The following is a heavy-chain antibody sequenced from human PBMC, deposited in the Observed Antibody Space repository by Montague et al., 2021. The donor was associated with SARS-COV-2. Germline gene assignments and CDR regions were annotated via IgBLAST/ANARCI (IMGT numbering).Heavy chain of an antibody. V-gene: IGHV4-59*01. CDR2: IYYSGST. Sequence: SETRSLTCTVSGGSISGYYWSWIRQPPGKGLEWIGYIYYSGSTNXNPSLKSRVTISIDTSKNQFSLKLSSVTAADTAVYYCARISHLEGYYFDYWGQGTLATVSS. J-gene: IGHJ4*02. CDR1: GGSISGYY. CDR3: ARISHLEGYYFDY.